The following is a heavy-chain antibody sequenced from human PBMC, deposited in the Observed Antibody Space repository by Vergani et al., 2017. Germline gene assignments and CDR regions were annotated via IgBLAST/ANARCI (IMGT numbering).Heavy chain of an antibody. CDR2: IRNKAYGGTT. D-gene: IGHD5-18*01. CDR1: GFSFGDYA. V-gene: IGHV3-49*04. J-gene: IGHJ4*02. CDR3: SRGRGYSFGYSDY. Sequence: EVQLVESGGGLVPPGRSLRLSCAASGFSFGDYAMTWVRQAPGKGLEWVAFIRNKAYGGTTEYAAYVKGRFTIARDDAKRLAYLRLSGLKTEDTAVYFCSRGRGYSFGYSDYCGQGTLVTVSS.